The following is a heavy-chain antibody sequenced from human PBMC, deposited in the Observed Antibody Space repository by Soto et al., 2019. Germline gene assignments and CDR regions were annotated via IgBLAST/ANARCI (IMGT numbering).Heavy chain of an antibody. J-gene: IGHJ4*02. D-gene: IGHD2-15*01. Sequence: SETLSLTCTVSGGSISSGGYYWSWIRQHPGKGLEWIGYIYYSGNTYYNPSLKSRLTISVDTSKNQFSLKLSSVTAADTAVYYCASSLGYSCSGGCLHYYFDYWGQGTLVTVSS. V-gene: IGHV4-31*03. CDR2: IYYSGNT. CDR1: GGSISSGGYY. CDR3: ASSLGYSCSGGCLHYYFDY.